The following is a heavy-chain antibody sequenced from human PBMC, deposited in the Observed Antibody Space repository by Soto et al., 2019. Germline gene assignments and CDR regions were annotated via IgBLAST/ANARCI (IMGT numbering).Heavy chain of an antibody. J-gene: IGHJ6*02. CDR3: AKERTPYGSGSYYPLREVGVYYYGMDV. CDR2: ISYDGSNK. Sequence: GGSLRLSCAASGFTFSSYGMHWVRQAPGKGLEWVAVISYDGSNKYYADSVKGRFTISRDNSKNTLYLQMNSLRAEDTAVYYCAKERTPYGSGSYYPLREVGVYYYGMDVWGQGTTVTVSS. D-gene: IGHD3-10*01. CDR1: GFTFSSYG. V-gene: IGHV3-30*18.